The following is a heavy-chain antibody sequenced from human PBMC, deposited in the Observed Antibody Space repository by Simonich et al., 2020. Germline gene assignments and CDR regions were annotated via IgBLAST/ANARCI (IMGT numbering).Heavy chain of an antibody. CDR1: GYTFTGYY. D-gene: IGHD6-25*01. J-gene: IGHJ2*01. CDR3: ARGGLGHWYFDL. V-gene: IGHV1-2*01. CDR2: YNPNVGGT. Sequence: QVQLVQSEAELKKPGSSVKVSCKASGYTFTGYYMHWVRQAPGQGLEGMGGYNPNVGGTNYEQNFKGRVTSARDTSIGTAYMELGRLRADDTAVYYCARGGLGHWYFDLWGRGTLVTVSS.